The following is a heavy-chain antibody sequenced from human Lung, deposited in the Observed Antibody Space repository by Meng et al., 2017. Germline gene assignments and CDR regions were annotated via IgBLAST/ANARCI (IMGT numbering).Heavy chain of an antibody. D-gene: IGHD3-22*01. Sequence: VPVQESGPGLVKPSQTLSLTCSVSGGSISSDGYYWTWIRQPAGKGLEWIGRIYSRGSTNYNPFLKSRVTISLDASKNQFSLELSSVTATDTAVYYCARDLSDSTGYYPFQHWGQGTLVTVSS. CDR1: GGSISSDGYY. J-gene: IGHJ1*01. CDR3: ARDLSDSTGYYPFQH. CDR2: IYSRGST. V-gene: IGHV4-61*02.